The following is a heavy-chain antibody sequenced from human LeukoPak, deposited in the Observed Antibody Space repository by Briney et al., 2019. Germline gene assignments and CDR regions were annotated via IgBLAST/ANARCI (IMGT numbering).Heavy chain of an antibody. V-gene: IGHV4-39*07. D-gene: IGHD5-12*01. CDR2: IYYSGST. CDR1: GGSISSSSYY. CDR3: AREPGYSGYSFDY. Sequence: PSETPSLTCTVSGGSISSSSYYWGWIRQPPGKGLEWIGSIYYSGSTYYNPSLKSRVTISVDTSKNQFSLKLSSVTAADTAVYYCAREPGYSGYSFDYWGQGTLVTVSS. J-gene: IGHJ4*02.